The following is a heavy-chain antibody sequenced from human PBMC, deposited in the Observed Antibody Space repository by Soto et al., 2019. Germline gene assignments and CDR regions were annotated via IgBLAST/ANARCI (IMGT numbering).Heavy chain of an antibody. J-gene: IGHJ5*02. CDR2: INAGNGNT. CDR3: ARGVAGPLHWFDP. V-gene: IGHV1-3*01. D-gene: IGHD6-19*01. CDR1: GDTFTSYA. Sequence: ASVEVSCKACGDTFTSYAMHWVRQAPGQRLEWMGWINAGNGNTKYSQKFQGRVTITRDTSASTAYMELSSLRSEDTAVYYCARGVAGPLHWFDPWGQGTLVTVSS.